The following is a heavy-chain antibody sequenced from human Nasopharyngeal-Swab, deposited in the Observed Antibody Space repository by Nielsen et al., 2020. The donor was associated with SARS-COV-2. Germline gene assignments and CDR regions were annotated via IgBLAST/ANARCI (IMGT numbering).Heavy chain of an antibody. D-gene: IGHD6-13*01. J-gene: IGHJ3*02. CDR2: ISYDGSNK. CDR1: GFTFSSYA. CDR3: AAEATGTDAFDI. Sequence: GESLKISCAASGFTFSSYAMHWVRQAPGKGLEWVAVISYDGSNKYYADSVKGRFTISRDNSKNMLYLQMNSLRAEDTAVYYCAAEATGTDAFDIWGQGTMVTVSS. V-gene: IGHV3-30*04.